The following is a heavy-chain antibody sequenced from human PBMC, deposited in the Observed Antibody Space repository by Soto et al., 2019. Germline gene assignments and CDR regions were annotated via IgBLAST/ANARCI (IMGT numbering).Heavy chain of an antibody. Sequence: GGSLRLSCVASGFTFTTYTLHWVRQAPGKGLEYLSAISNDGVHTYYADSVRGRFSISRDNSKDTLYLHMGSLRPEDMAVYYCARAHLPYYYHSYGMDVWGQGTTVTVSS. V-gene: IGHV3-64*02. J-gene: IGHJ6*02. CDR2: ISNDGVHT. CDR3: ARAHLPYYYHSYGMDV. CDR1: GFTFTTYT.